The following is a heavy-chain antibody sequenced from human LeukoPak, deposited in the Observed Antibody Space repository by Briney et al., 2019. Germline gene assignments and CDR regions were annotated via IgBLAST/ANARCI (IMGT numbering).Heavy chain of an antibody. CDR1: GGSISSYY. CDR3: AREDCSGGSCYYY. D-gene: IGHD2-15*01. CDR2: IYYSGST. V-gene: IGHV4-59*01. J-gene: IGHJ4*02. Sequence: PSETLSLTCTVSGGSISSYYWSWIRQPPGKGLEWIGYIYYSGSTNYNPSLKSRVTMSVDTSKNQFSLKLSSVTAADTAVYYCAREDCSGGSCYYYWGQGTLVTVSS.